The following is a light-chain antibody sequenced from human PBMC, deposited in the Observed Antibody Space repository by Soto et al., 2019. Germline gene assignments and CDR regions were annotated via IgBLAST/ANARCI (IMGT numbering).Light chain of an antibody. CDR2: AAS. Sequence: DIQLTQSPSFLSASVGDRVTITCRASQGISSFLAWYQQKVGKAPKLLIYAASTLQSGVPSRFSGSGSGTKFTLTISSLQPEDFTIYYCQHRETFGQGTKVDIK. J-gene: IGKJ1*01. V-gene: IGKV1-9*01. CDR1: QGISSF. CDR3: QHRET.